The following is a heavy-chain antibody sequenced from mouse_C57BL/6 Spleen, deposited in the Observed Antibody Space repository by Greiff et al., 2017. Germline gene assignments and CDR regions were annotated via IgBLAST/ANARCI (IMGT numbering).Heavy chain of an antibody. J-gene: IGHJ3*01. Sequence: EVKLMESGPGLVKPSQSLSLTCSVTGYSITSGYYWNWIRQFPGNKLEWMGYISYDGSNNCNPSLKNRITITRDTSKNQFFLKLNSVTTEDTATYYCARDRDSWFAYGGQGTLVTVSA. V-gene: IGHV3-6*01. D-gene: IGHD3-1*01. CDR2: ISYDGSN. CDR1: GYSITSGYY. CDR3: ARDRDSWFAY.